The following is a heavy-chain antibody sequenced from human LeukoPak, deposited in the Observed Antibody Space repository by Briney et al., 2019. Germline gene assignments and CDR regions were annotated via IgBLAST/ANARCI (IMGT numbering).Heavy chain of an antibody. J-gene: IGHJ4*02. V-gene: IGHV3-23*01. CDR2: IGGSGGST. CDR3: AKARRSSYTGGFDY. CDR1: GFTFSSYA. Sequence: GGSLRLSCAASGFTFSSYAMSWVRQAPGKGLEWVSAIGGSGGSTYYADSVKGRFTISRDNSKNTLYLQMNSLRAEDTAVYYCAKARRSSYTGGFDYWGQGTLVTVSS. D-gene: IGHD3-16*02.